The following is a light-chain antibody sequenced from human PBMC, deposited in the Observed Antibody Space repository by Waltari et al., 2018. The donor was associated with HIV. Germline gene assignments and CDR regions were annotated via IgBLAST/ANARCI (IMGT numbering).Light chain of an antibody. CDR3: ASWDASLDGWV. CDR2: SDN. Sequence: QSLLTQPPSASGTPGQRVTISCSGGTANIGTNTVNWYKQLPGTAHTLLIFSDNLRHSGVSARCSGSKSGTSASLAISGLRSDDEAKFICASWDASLDGWVFGGGTQLTVL. V-gene: IGLV1-44*01. J-gene: IGLJ3*02. CDR1: TANIGTNT.